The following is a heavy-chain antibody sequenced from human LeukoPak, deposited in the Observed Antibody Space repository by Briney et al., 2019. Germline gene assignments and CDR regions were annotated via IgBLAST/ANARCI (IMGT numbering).Heavy chain of an antibody. V-gene: IGHV4-31*03. CDR2: IHPSGML. Sequence: SETLPLTCTVSGASFNSDDQYWNWIRQSPGKGLEWIGSIHPSGMLYNNPSLESRVTMSRDTSKNQFSLNLNSVTAADTAVYFRSRGLDSRKLGYWGQGILVTVSS. D-gene: IGHD3-22*01. CDR3: SRGLDSRKLGY. J-gene: IGHJ4*02. CDR1: GASFNSDDQY.